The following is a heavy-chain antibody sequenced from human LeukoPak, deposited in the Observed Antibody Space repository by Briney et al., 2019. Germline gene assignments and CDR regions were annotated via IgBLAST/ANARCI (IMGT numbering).Heavy chain of an antibody. CDR3: ARVSKYSSSLFFYY. CDR1: GFTFSDYY. Sequence: GGSLRLSCAASGFTFSDYYMSWIRQAPGKGLEWVSYISSSSSYTSYADSVKGRFTISRDNAKNSLYLQMNSLRAEDTAVYYCARVSKYSSSLFFYYWGQGTLVTVSS. J-gene: IGHJ4*02. V-gene: IGHV3-11*06. D-gene: IGHD6-13*01. CDR2: ISSSSSYT.